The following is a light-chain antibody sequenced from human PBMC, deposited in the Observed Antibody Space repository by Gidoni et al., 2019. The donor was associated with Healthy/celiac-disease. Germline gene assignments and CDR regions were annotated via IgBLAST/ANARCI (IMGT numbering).Light chain of an antibody. CDR2: GAS. V-gene: IGKV3-15*01. J-gene: IGKJ2*01. CDR1: QRVSSN. CDR3: QQYNNWPYT. Sequence: DIVMTPSPATLSVSPGERATLSCRASQRVSSNLDWYQQKPGQAPRLLIYGASTRATGIPARFSGSGSGTEFTLTISSLQSEDFAVYYCQQYNNWPYTFXQXTKLEIK.